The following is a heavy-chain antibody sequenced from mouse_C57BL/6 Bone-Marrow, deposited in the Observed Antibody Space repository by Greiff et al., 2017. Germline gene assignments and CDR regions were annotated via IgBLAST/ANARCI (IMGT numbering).Heavy chain of an antibody. Sequence: QVQLQQPGAELVKPGASVKVSCKASGYTFTSYWMHWVKQRPGQGLEWIGRIHPSDSDTNYNQKFKGKATLNVDKSSSTAYMQLSSLTSEDSAVYYCAITTVVATDYWYFDVWGTGTTVTVSS. CDR3: AITTVVATDYWYFDV. V-gene: IGHV1-74*01. CDR2: IHPSDSDT. CDR1: GYTFTSYW. D-gene: IGHD1-1*01. J-gene: IGHJ1*03.